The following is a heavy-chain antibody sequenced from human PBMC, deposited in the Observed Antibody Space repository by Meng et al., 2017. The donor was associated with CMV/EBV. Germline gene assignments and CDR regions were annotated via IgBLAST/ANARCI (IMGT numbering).Heavy chain of an antibody. CDR2: ISSNGGST. CDR1: GFTFSSYA. CDR3: ARGPGGFGAYSVLDV. Sequence: GGDLRLSCAASGFTFSSYAMHWVRQAPGKGLEYVSAISSNGGSTYYADSVKGRFTISRDNSKNTLYLQMGSLRAEDMAVYYCARGPGGFGAYSVLDVWGQGTTVTVSS. D-gene: IGHD3-16*01. J-gene: IGHJ6*02. V-gene: IGHV3-64*02.